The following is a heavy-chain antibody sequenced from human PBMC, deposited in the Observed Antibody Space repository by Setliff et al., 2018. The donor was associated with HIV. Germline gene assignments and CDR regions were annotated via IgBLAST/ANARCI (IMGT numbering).Heavy chain of an antibody. V-gene: IGHV4-39*07. CDR2: IYYIGSA. CDR1: RDSIRNGAYY. CDR3: ARGGTVSADFDS. D-gene: IGHD6-19*01. Sequence: SETLSLTCTVSRDSIRNGAYYWGWIRQPPGKGLEWIGSIYYIGSAYYNPSFKSRVTLSVDTSENQFSLRLSSVTAADTAVYFCARGGTVSADFDSWGQGTLVTVSS. J-gene: IGHJ4*02.